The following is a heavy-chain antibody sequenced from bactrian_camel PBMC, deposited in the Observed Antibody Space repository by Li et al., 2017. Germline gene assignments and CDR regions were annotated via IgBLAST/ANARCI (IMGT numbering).Heavy chain of an antibody. CDR2: LSLDGSA. CDR1: GYSYSTWC. D-gene: IGHD6*01. J-gene: IGHJ6*01. Sequence: HVQLVESGGGSEQAGGSLTLSCAASGYSYSTWCMAWFRQAPGKEREGVAALSLDGSAIYADFVKGRFTISKDSAKDTLYLQMTSLKPEDSAMYACMTWFGACTMVAGLAFGHWGQGTQVTVS. CDR3: MTWFGACTMVAGLAFGH. V-gene: IGHV3S53*01.